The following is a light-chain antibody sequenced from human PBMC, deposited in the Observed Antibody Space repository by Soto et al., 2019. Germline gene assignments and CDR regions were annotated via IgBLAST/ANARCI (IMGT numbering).Light chain of an antibody. CDR1: LAIRND. Sequence: IQMTQSPSSLSASVGDRVTITCRASLAIRNDVGWYQHKPGQAPKRLIYAAYNLQSGVPSRFSGSGSGTEFTLTISSLQPEDFATYYCLQHNSYPRTFGRGTKVEIK. V-gene: IGKV1-17*01. CDR2: AAY. J-gene: IGKJ1*01. CDR3: LQHNSYPRT.